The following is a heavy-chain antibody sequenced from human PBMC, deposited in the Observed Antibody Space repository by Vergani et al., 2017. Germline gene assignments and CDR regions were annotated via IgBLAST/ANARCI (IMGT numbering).Heavy chain of an antibody. V-gene: IGHV4-61*02. J-gene: IGHJ4*02. CDR2: IYTSGST. CDR3: ARDSISGLIDY. CDR1: GGSISSGSYY. Sequence: QVQLQESGPGLVKPSQTLSLTCTVSGGSISSGSYYWSWIRQPAGKGLEWIGRIYTSGSTNYNPSLKSRVTISVDTSKNQFSLKLSSVTAADTAVYYCARDSISGLIDYWGQGTLVTVSS.